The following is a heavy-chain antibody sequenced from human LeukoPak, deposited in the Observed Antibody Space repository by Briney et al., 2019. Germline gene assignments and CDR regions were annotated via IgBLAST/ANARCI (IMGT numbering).Heavy chain of an antibody. CDR3: ERVSGDSSGYLALGALNY. V-gene: IGHV4-34*01. Sequence: SETLSLTCAVSGGSFSGYYWSWIRQPPGKGLEWIGEINHSGSTNYNPSLKSRVTISVDTSKNQFSLKLSSVTAADTAVYYCERVSGDSSGYLALGALNYWGQGTLVTVSS. CDR2: INHSGST. J-gene: IGHJ4*02. CDR1: GGSFSGYY. D-gene: IGHD3-22*01.